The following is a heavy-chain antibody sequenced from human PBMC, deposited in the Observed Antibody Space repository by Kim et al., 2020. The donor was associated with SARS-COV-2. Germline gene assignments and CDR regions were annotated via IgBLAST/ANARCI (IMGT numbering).Heavy chain of an antibody. CDR3: AKNGRLGVIDS. Sequence: GGSLRLSCTASGCIFNNYAMTWVRHVAGEGLEWISSISHTGGSTHSADSLKGRFTISRDNSESIVYLQMDSLAAEDTGLYYCAKNGRLGVIDSWGQGTLVTVSS. CDR2: ISHTGGST. D-gene: IGHD7-27*01. J-gene: IGHJ4*02. V-gene: IGHV3-23*01. CDR1: GCIFNNYA.